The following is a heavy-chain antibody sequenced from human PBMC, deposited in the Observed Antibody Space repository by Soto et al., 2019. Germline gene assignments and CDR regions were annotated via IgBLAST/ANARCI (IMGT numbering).Heavy chain of an antibody. D-gene: IGHD4-17*01. Sequence: ASVKVSCKASGYTFTSYGISWVRQAPGQGLEWMGWISAYNGNTNYAQKLQGRVTMTTDTSTSTAYMELRSLRSDDTAVYYCARRRNPDYGGNSVYGTPYYYYGMDVSGQGSKVT. CDR1: GYTFTSYG. V-gene: IGHV1-18*01. CDR3: ARRRNPDYGGNSVYGTPYYYYGMDV. J-gene: IGHJ6*02. CDR2: ISAYNGNT.